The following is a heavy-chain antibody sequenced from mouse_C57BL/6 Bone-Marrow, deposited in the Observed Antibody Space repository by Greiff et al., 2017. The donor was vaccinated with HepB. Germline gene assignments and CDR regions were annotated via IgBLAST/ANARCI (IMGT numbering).Heavy chain of an antibody. Sequence: QVQLQQPGAELVKPGASVKMSCKASGYTFTSYWITWVKQRPGQGLEWIGDIYPGSGSTNYNEKFKSKATLTVDTSSSTAYMQLSSLTSEDSAVYYWARTLYYYGSSYFDYRGQGTTLTVSS. CDR3: ARTLYYYGSSYFDY. J-gene: IGHJ2*01. CDR1: GYTFTSYW. CDR2: IYPGSGST. V-gene: IGHV1-55*01. D-gene: IGHD1-1*01.